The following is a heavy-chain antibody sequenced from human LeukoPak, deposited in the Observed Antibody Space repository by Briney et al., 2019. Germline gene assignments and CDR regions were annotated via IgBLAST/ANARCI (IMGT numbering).Heavy chain of an antibody. Sequence: ASVKVSCKASGYTFTSYGISWVRQAPGQGPEWMGWIGAYNGNTNYAQKLQGRVTMTTDASTSTAYMELRSLRSDDTAVYYCARWKDWNFDYWGQGTLVTVSS. CDR3: ARWKDWNFDY. V-gene: IGHV1-18*01. CDR2: IGAYNGNT. J-gene: IGHJ4*02. D-gene: IGHD1-1*01. CDR1: GYTFTSYG.